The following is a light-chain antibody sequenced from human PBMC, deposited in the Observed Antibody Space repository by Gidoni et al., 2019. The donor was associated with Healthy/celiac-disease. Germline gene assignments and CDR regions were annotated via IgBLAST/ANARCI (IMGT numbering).Light chain of an antibody. CDR3: QQRGNWPA. CDR1: QSSSSY. J-gene: IGKJ1*01. Sequence: EIVLTQSPATLSLSPGERATLSCRASQSSSSYLAWYQQKPGQAPRLLIYDASNRATGIPARFSGSGSGTDFTLTISSLEPEDSAVYYCQQRGNWPAFGQGTKVEIK. CDR2: DAS. V-gene: IGKV3-11*01.